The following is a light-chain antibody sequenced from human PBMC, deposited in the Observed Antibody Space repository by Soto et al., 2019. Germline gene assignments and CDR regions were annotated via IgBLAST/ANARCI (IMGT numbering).Light chain of an antibody. Sequence: QSVLTQPASVSGAAGQSSTISCTGTSSDVGGYNYVSWYQQHPGKAPKLMIYDVSNRPSGVSNRFSGSKSGNTASLTISGLQAEDEADYYCSSYTSSSTLVFGTGTKVTVL. CDR3: SSYTSSSTLV. J-gene: IGLJ1*01. V-gene: IGLV2-14*01. CDR2: DVS. CDR1: SSDVGGYNY.